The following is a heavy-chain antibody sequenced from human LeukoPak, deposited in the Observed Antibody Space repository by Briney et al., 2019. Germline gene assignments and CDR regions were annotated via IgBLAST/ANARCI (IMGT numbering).Heavy chain of an antibody. CDR1: GFIFSSYN. Sequence: PGGSLRLSCAASGFIFSSYNMNWVRQAPGKGLEWVSYISSSSSYIYYTDSVKGRFTISRDNARNSLYLQMNSLRAEDTAVYYCARDKGWIQSPLDYWGQGTLVTVSS. D-gene: IGHD5-18*01. CDR3: ARDKGWIQSPLDY. CDR2: ISSSSSYI. J-gene: IGHJ4*02. V-gene: IGHV3-21*01.